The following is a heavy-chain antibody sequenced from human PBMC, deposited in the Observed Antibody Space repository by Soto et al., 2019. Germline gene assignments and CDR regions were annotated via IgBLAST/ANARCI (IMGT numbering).Heavy chain of an antibody. J-gene: IGHJ6*02. CDR3: AMAGHYVTRAYYYYYGMDV. V-gene: IGHV3-74*01. CDR2: INSDGSST. CDR1: GFTFSSYW. Sequence: GGSLRLSCAASGFTFSSYWMHWVRQAPGKGLVWVSRINSDGSSTSYADSVKGRFTISRDNAKNTLYLQMNSLRAEDTAVYYCAMAGHYVTRAYYYYYGMDVWGQGTTVTVSS. D-gene: IGHD3-16*01.